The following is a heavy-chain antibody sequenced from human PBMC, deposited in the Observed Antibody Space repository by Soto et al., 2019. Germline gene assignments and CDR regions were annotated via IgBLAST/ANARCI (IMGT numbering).Heavy chain of an antibody. D-gene: IGHD2-21*02. CDR2: INPNTGGT. J-gene: IGHJ4*02. CDR1: GYTFTNYY. Sequence: ASVKVSCKASGYTFTNYYVLWVRQAPGQGLEWVGRINPNTGGTNYAQKFQDRVTMTRDTSITTAYMELSRLRSDDTAVYYCARQLAYCGGDCYTEPIDYWGQGTKVTVYS. CDR3: ARQLAYCGGDCYTEPIDY. V-gene: IGHV1-2*06.